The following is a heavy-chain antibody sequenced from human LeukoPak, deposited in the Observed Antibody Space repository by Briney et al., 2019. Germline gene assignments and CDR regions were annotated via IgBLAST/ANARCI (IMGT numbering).Heavy chain of an antibody. CDR3: ARDALGGRTKFDS. CDR1: GFAFSSHW. CDR2: INGDGSRI. Sequence: GGSLRLSCVASGFAFSSHWMHWVRQVPGKALMWVSRINGDGSRIHYGDSVKGRFTISRDNAKNTLYLQMTSLRGDDTAIYFCARDALGGRTKFDSWGHGSLVTVSS. J-gene: IGHJ4*01. D-gene: IGHD3-16*01. V-gene: IGHV3-74*01.